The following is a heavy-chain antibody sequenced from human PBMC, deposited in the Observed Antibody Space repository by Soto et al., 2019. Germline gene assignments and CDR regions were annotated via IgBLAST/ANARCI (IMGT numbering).Heavy chain of an antibody. CDR1: GFSLSTGGVG. Sequence: QITLMESGPTLVKPTQTLTLTCTFSGFSLSTGGVGVGWIRQPPGKALEWLALIYWDDDKRYSPSLRSRLTITKDTSKHRVVLTMTNMDPVDTATYYCTHSRCGGDCLQSYSSHYYFGMDVWGQGTTVTVSS. J-gene: IGHJ6*02. D-gene: IGHD2-21*02. V-gene: IGHV2-5*02. CDR3: THSRCGGDCLQSYSSHYYFGMDV. CDR2: IYWDDDK.